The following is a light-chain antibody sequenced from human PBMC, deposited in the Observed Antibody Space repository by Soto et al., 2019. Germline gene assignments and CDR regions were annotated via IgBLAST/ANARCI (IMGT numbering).Light chain of an antibody. CDR1: QSVSSSY. J-gene: IGKJ4*01. Sequence: EIVLTQSPGTLSLSPGERATLSCRASQSVSSSYLAWYQQKPGQAPRLLFYGASSMATGIPDRFSGSGSGTDFTLTISRLEPEDFAVYYCQQYGSSPSFGGGTKVEIK. CDR2: GAS. CDR3: QQYGSSPS. V-gene: IGKV3-20*01.